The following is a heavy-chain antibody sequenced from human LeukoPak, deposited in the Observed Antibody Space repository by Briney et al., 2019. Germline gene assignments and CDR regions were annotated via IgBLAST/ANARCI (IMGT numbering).Heavy chain of an antibody. Sequence: GGCLRLSCAASGFTFSSYAMRWVRQAPGKGLEWVAVISYDGSNKYYADSVKGRFSISRDNSTNTLYLKMNSLRAKDTAVYYCARDRGSGFDYWGQGTLVTVSS. V-gene: IGHV3-30*01. D-gene: IGHD2-15*01. J-gene: IGHJ4*02. CDR1: GFTFSSYA. CDR2: ISYDGSNK. CDR3: ARDRGSGFDY.